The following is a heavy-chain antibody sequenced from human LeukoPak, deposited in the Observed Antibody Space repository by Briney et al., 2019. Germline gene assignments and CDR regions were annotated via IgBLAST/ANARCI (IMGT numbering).Heavy chain of an antibody. J-gene: IGHJ4*02. V-gene: IGHV4-38-2*02. D-gene: IGHD3-10*01. CDR3: ARNYGSGSYYIDY. CDR2: IYHSGST. CDR1: GGSISSYY. Sequence: SETLSLTCTVSGGSISSYYWGWIRQPPGKGLEWIGSIYHSGSTYYNPSLKSRVTISVDTSKNQFSLKLSSVTAADTAVYYCARNYGSGSYYIDYWGQGTLVTVSS.